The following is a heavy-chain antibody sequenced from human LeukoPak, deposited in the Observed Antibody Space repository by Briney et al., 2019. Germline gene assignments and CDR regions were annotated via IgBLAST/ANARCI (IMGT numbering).Heavy chain of an antibody. CDR1: GFTFSSYS. J-gene: IGHJ4*02. Sequence: TGGSLRLSCAASGFTFSSYSMNWVRQAPGKGLEWVSYIDSDTDDIHYADSVKGRFTISRDNAKNSLYLQMNSLRAEDTAVYYCARRFDSWGQGTLVTVPS. CDR3: ARRFDS. V-gene: IGHV3-21*01. CDR2: IDSDTDDI.